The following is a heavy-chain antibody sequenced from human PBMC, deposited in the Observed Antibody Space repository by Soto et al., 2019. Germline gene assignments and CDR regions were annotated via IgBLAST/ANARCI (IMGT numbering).Heavy chain of an antibody. Sequence: ASVKVCCKASGYTFTSYGLSWVRQAPGQGLEWMGRISAYNYNTNYAQKLQGRVTMTTDTSTSTAYMELRSLRSDDTAVYYCARVVGALGHWFDPWGQGTLVTVSS. CDR3: ARVVGALGHWFDP. CDR2: ISAYNYNT. V-gene: IGHV1-18*01. CDR1: GYTFTSYG. J-gene: IGHJ5*02. D-gene: IGHD1-26*01.